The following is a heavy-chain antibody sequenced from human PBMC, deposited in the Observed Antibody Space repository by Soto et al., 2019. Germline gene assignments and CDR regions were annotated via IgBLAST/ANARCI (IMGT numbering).Heavy chain of an antibody. CDR2: IYYSGST. J-gene: IGHJ3*02. V-gene: IGHV4-31*03. D-gene: IGHD3-22*01. CDR1: GGSISSGGYY. CDR3: ARGHGYYDSSGWAYAFDI. Sequence: PSETLSLTCTVSGGSISSGGYYWSWIRQHPGKGLEWIGYIYYSGSTYYNPSLKSRVTISVDTSKNQFSLKLSSMTAADTAVYYCARGHGYYDSSGWAYAFDIWGQGTMVTVSS.